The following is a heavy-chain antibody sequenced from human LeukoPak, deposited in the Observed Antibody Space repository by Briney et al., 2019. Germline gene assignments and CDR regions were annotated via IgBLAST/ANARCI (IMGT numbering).Heavy chain of an antibody. Sequence: PSETLSLTCTVSGGSISSGDYYWSWIRQPPGKGLEWIGYIYYSGSTYYNPSLKSRVTISVDTSKNQFSLKLSSVTAADTAVYYCARLAYFDSSGYHWYFDLWGRGTLVTVSS. CDR1: GGSISSGDYY. D-gene: IGHD3-22*01. CDR2: IYYSGST. CDR3: ARLAYFDSSGYHWYFDL. J-gene: IGHJ2*01. V-gene: IGHV4-30-4*08.